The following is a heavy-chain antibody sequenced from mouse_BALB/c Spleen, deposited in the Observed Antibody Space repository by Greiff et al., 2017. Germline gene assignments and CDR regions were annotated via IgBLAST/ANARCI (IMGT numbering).Heavy chain of an antibody. D-gene: IGHD1-1*01. CDR1: GFTFSSYA. CDR3: ARDHGNYAMDY. CDR2: ISSGGSYT. J-gene: IGHJ4*01. Sequence: DVMLVESGGGLVKPGGSLKLSCAASGFTFSSYAMSWVRQSPEKRLEWVAEISSGGSYTYYPDTVTGRFTISRDNAKNTLYLEMSSLRSEDTAMYYCARDHGNYAMDYWGQGTSVTVSS. V-gene: IGHV5-9-4*01.